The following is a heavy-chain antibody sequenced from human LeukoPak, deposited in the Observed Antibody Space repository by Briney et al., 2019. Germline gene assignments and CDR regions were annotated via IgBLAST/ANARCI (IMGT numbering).Heavy chain of an antibody. J-gene: IGHJ4*02. D-gene: IGHD6-19*01. CDR2: IYYSGST. V-gene: IGHV4-39*01. Sequence: SETLSLTCTVSGGSISSSSYYWGWIRQPPGKGLEWIGSIYYSGSTYYNPSLKSRVTISVDTSKNQFSLKLSSVTAADTAVYYSARQDEAGTLDYWGQGTLVTVSS. CDR3: ARQDEAGTLDY. CDR1: GGSISSSSYY.